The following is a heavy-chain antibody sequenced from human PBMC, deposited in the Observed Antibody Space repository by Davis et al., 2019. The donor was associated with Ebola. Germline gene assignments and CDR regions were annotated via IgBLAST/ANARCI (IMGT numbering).Heavy chain of an antibody. D-gene: IGHD4-17*01. CDR3: ARGGTTVTTLLGY. CDR1: GGTFSSYA. V-gene: IGHV1-69*05. J-gene: IGHJ4*02. Sequence: AASVKVSCKASGGTFSSYAISWVRQAPGQGLEWMGGIIPIFGTANYAQKFQGRVTITRDTSASTAYMELSSLRSEDTAVYYCARGGTTVTTLLGYWGQGTLVTVSS. CDR2: IIPIFGTA.